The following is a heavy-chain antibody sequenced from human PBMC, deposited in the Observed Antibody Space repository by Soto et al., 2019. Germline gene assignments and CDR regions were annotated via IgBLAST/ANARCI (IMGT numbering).Heavy chain of an antibody. D-gene: IGHD1-26*01. V-gene: IGHV4-34*12. CDR2: IIHSEST. J-gene: IGHJ6*02. CDR1: GGSISAYY. Sequence: SETLSLTCTVSGGSISAYYWSWVRQPPGKGLEWIGEIIHSESTKYNPSLKSRVTISVDTSKNQFSLKLSSVTAADTAVYYCARQRPTDGRWEFANYYGMDVWGQGTPVTVSS. CDR3: ARQRPTDGRWEFANYYGMDV.